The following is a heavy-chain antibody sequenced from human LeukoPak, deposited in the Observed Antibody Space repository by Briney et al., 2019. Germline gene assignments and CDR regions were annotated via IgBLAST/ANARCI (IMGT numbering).Heavy chain of an antibody. CDR3: ARDLPAYCGGDCYPNFDY. Sequence: ASVKVSCKASGYAFSNYEISWVRQAPGQGLEWMGCISAYNGNTNYAQKFQDRVTMTTDTSTSTAYMELRSLRSDDTAVYYCARDLPAYCGGDCYPNFDYWGQGTLVTVSS. J-gene: IGHJ4*02. D-gene: IGHD2-21*02. CDR2: ISAYNGNT. CDR1: GYAFSNYE. V-gene: IGHV1-18*01.